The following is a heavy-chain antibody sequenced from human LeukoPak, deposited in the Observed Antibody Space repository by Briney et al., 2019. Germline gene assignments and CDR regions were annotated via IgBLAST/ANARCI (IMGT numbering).Heavy chain of an antibody. CDR3: ARVRPSIPYGPFDY. Sequence: GGSLRLSCAASGLPFSTYAMSWVRQAPGKGLEWVANIKQDGSEKYYVDSVKGRFTISRDNAKNSLYLQMNSLRAEDTAVYYCARVRPSIPYGPFDYWGQGTLVTVSS. V-gene: IGHV3-7*01. CDR2: IKQDGSEK. CDR1: GLPFSTYA. J-gene: IGHJ4*02. D-gene: IGHD3-10*01.